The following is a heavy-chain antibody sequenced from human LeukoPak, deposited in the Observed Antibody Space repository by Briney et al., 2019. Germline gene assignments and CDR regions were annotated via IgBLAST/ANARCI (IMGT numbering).Heavy chain of an antibody. V-gene: IGHV4-59*01. Sequence: PSETLSLTCTDSGGSISGYYWSWSRQPPGKGVEWIGNLYYMRGAWYKSSLKSRVTTSVETSRNEFSLKLSSVTAADTAVYYCASYSGSYYAVAFDIWGQGTMVTVSS. J-gene: IGHJ3*02. D-gene: IGHD1-26*01. CDR2: LYYMRGA. CDR3: ASYSGSYYAVAFDI. CDR1: GGSISGYY.